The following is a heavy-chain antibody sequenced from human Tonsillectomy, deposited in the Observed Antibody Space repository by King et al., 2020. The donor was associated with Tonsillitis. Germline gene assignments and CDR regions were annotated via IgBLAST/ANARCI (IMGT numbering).Heavy chain of an antibody. CDR3: ARVFASDYDFWSVYYRYFDY. J-gene: IGHJ4*02. CDR1: GYSISSGYY. CDR2: IYHSGST. Sequence: QLQESGPGLVKASETLSLTCTVSGYSISSGYYWDWIRQPPGKGLEWIGSIYHSGSTYYNPSLKSRVTISVDTSKNHFSLNLTSVTAADTAVYYCARVFASDYDFWSVYYRYFDYWGQGTLVTVSS. D-gene: IGHD3-3*01. V-gene: IGHV4-38-2*02.